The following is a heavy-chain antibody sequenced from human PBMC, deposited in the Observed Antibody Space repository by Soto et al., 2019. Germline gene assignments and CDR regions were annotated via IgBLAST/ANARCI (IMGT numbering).Heavy chain of an antibody. CDR2: INHSGST. D-gene: IGHD5-12*01. J-gene: IGHJ4*02. V-gene: IGHV4-34*01. CDR3: ARGGGEDIVATTRPQYYFDY. CDR1: GGSFSGYY. Sequence: SETLSLTCAVYGGSFSGYYWSWIRQPPGKGLEWIGEINHSGSTNYNPSLKSRVTISVDTSKNQFSLKLSSVTAADTAVYYCARGGGEDIVATTRPQYYFDYWGQGTLVTV.